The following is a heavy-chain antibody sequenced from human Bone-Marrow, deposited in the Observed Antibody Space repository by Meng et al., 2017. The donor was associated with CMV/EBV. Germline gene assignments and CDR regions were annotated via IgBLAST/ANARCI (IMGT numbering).Heavy chain of an antibody. V-gene: IGHV1-69*01. Sequence: SVVTFTSFGINWLGHDTGHALERMGGIIHIFGQAKKEQKDQGRVKVIAAESTNTAYMELSSLTSEDTALYYCARDRVGATAGGWFDPWGQGTLVTVSS. D-gene: IGHD1-26*01. CDR2: IIHIFGQA. CDR1: VVTFTSFG. J-gene: IGHJ5*02. CDR3: ARDRVGATAGGWFDP.